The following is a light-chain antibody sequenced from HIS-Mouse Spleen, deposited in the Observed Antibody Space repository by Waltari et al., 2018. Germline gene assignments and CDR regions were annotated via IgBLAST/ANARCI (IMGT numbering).Light chain of an antibody. CDR1: SSNIGSNY. CDR2: RNN. J-gene: IGLJ3*02. Sequence: QSVLTQPPSASGTPGQRVTISCSGSSSNIGSNYVYWYQQLQGTAPKLLIYRNNQRPSGVPDRFSGSKSGTSASLAISGLRSEDEADYYCAAWDDSLSAWVFGGGTKLTVL. CDR3: AAWDDSLSAWV. V-gene: IGLV1-47*01.